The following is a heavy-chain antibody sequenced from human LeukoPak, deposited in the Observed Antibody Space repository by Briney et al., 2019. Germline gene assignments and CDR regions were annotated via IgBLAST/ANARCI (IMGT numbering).Heavy chain of an antibody. J-gene: IGHJ4*02. V-gene: IGHV4-59*08. D-gene: IGHD3-22*01. Sequence: SETHSLTPTVSGVSIRTCKWCWLPQRPGKGVDRRGYIHYSGSTSYNPSLKSRVTISMDTSKNQFSLKLSSVTAADTAVYYCTRRVPYASSGYYRDWGQGTLVTVSS. CDR3: TRRVPYASSGYYRD. CDR2: IHYSGST. CDR1: GVSIRTCK.